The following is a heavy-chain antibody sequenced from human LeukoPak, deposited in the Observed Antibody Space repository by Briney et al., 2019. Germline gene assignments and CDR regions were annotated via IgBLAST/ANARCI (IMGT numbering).Heavy chain of an antibody. J-gene: IGHJ4*02. D-gene: IGHD6-19*01. V-gene: IGHV3-48*02. CDR1: GFTFSSYS. CDR2: ISSSSSTI. CDR3: ARGHSSGWSTFDY. Sequence: GGSLRLSCVASGFTFSSYSMSWVRQAPGKGLEWVSYISSSSSTIYYADSVEGRFSISRDNAKNSLYLQMYSLRDEDTAVYYCARGHSSGWSTFDYWGQGTLVTVSS.